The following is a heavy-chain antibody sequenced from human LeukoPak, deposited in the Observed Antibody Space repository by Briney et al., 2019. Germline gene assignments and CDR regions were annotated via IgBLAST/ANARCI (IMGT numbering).Heavy chain of an antibody. CDR2: ISGSGGSI. Sequence: HTGGSLRLSCTASGFTFSDYAMSWVRQAPGKGLEWVSGISGSGGSIRYADSVKGRFIISRDNSKNTLYLQMNSLRAEDTAVYYCAKGGDGYNYYFVYWGQETLVTVSS. V-gene: IGHV3-23*01. J-gene: IGHJ4*02. CDR1: GFTFSDYA. CDR3: AKGGDGYNYYFVY. D-gene: IGHD5-24*01.